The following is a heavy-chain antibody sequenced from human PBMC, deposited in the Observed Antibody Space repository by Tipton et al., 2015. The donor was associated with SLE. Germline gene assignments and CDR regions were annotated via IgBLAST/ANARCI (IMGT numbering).Heavy chain of an antibody. J-gene: IGHJ4*02. V-gene: IGHV4-39*07. CDR1: GASISSSSYY. D-gene: IGHD1-26*01. Sequence: TLSLTCTVSGASISSSSYYWVWFRQPPGKGLEWTGSVYYSGSTSYSPSLKSRVTISIDTSKNQFSLKLSSVTAADTAVYYCAKDSGTYYFDFWGQGVLVNVSS. CDR3: AKDSGTYYFDF. CDR2: VYYSGST.